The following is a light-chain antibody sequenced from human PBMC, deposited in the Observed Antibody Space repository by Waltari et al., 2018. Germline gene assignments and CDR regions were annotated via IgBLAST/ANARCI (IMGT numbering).Light chain of an antibody. CDR2: GKN. CDR3: NSRDTSGNHPV. Sequence: SSELTQDPAVVVDLGRTVRITCRGDSLRSYYASWYQQKPGQAPVLVIYGKNNRPSGIPDRFSGSSSGNTASLTITWAQAEDEADYYCNSRDTSGNHPVFGGGTKLTVL. CDR1: SLRSYY. J-gene: IGLJ2*01. V-gene: IGLV3-19*01.